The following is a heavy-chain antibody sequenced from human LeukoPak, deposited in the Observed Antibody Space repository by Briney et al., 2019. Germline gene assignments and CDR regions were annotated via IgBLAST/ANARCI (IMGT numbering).Heavy chain of an antibody. J-gene: IGHJ4*02. Sequence: ASVKVSCKASGGSLSSSAISWVRQAPGQGLEWMGGIIPVFGTIKYAQKFQGRVTITADESTSTAYMELSSLRSEDTAVYYCASRTHMVRGLDSLYFDYWGQGTLVTVSS. V-gene: IGHV1-69*13. CDR1: GGSLSSSA. CDR3: ASRTHMVRGLDSLYFDY. CDR2: IIPVFGTI. D-gene: IGHD3-10*01.